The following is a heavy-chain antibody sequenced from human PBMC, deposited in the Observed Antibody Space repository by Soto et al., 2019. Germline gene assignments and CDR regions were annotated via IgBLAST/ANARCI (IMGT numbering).Heavy chain of an antibody. J-gene: IGHJ6*04. D-gene: IGHD6-13*01. Sequence: SETLSLTCTVSGGSISSYYWSWIRQPPGKGPEWIGYIYYSGSTNYNPSLKGRVTISVDTSKNQFSLKLSSVTAADTAVYYCARGGIAAAGGMDVWGKGTTVTVSS. CDR2: IYYSGST. V-gene: IGHV4-59*12. CDR1: GGSISSYY. CDR3: ARGGIAAAGGMDV.